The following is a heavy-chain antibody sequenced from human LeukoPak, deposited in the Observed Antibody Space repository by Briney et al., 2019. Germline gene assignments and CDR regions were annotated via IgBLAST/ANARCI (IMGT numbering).Heavy chain of an antibody. CDR1: GFIFSSYD. V-gene: IGHV3-48*04. CDR3: ARDLIVVVPVHD. J-gene: IGHJ4*02. Sequence: GGSLRLSCAASGFIFSSYDFNWVRQAPGKGLEWVSYISSRSRTICYADSVKGRFTISRDNAQKSLYLQMNSLRAEDTAAYYCARDLIVVVPVHDWGQGTLVTVSS. CDR2: ISSRSRTI. D-gene: IGHD2-2*01.